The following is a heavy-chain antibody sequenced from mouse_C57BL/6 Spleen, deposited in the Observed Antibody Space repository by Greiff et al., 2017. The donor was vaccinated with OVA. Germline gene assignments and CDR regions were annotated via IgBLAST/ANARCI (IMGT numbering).Heavy chain of an antibody. Sequence: EVQRVESGEGLVKPGGSLKLSCAASGFTFSSYAMSWVRQTPEKRLEWVAYISSGGDYIYYADTVKGRFTISRDNARNTLYLQMSSLKCEDTAMFYCTRTVVGGAMDFWGQGTSDTVSS. D-gene: IGHD1-1*01. CDR1: GFTFSSYA. J-gene: IGHJ4*01. CDR2: ISSGGDYI. CDR3: TRTVVGGAMDF. V-gene: IGHV5-9-1*02.